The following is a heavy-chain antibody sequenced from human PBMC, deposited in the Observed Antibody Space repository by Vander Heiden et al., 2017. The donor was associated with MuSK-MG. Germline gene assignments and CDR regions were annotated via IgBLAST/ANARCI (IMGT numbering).Heavy chain of an antibody. CDR1: GFTFSSYW. CDR2: IKQDGSEK. CDR3: ARDGEEWLPGDY. D-gene: IGHD6-19*01. V-gene: IGHV3-7*01. Sequence: EVQLVESGGGSVQPGGSLRPSCAAPGFTFSSYWMSWVRQAPGKGLEWVANIKQDGSEKYYVDSVKGRFTISRDNAKNSLYLQMNSLRAEDTAVYYCARDGEEWLPGDYWGQGTLVTVSS. J-gene: IGHJ4*02.